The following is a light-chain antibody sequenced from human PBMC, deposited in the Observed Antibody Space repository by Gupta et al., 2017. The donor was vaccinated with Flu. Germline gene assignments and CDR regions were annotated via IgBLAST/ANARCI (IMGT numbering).Light chain of an antibody. Sequence: QSVLTQPPPASGTPGPKVTVSFSGTSPNIGSNTVNWYQQLPGTAPKLLIYSNNQRPSGVPDRFSGSKSGTSASLAISGLQSEDEADYYCAAWDDSLNGDVVFGGGTKLTVL. J-gene: IGLJ2*01. CDR2: SNN. CDR1: SPNIGSNT. CDR3: AAWDDSLNGDVV. V-gene: IGLV1-44*01.